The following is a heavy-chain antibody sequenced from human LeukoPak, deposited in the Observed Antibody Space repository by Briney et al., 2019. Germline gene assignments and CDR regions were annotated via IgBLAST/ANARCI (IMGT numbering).Heavy chain of an antibody. CDR2: INSSGGST. D-gene: IGHD5-24*01. CDR1: GFTFSTYA. Sequence: GGSLRLSCAASGFTFSTYAMMWVRQAPGKGPEWVSGINSSGGSTFYADSVKRRFTISRDNSKDTLYLQMNSLRADDTAVYYGAKGPLDTRDGYNYVRDDSGQGTLVPVSS. CDR3: AKGPLDTRDGYNYVRDD. J-gene: IGHJ1*01. V-gene: IGHV3-23*01.